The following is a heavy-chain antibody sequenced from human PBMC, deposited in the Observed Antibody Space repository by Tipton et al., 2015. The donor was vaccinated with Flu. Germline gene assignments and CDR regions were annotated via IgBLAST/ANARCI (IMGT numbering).Heavy chain of an antibody. V-gene: IGHV4-59*01. CDR3: ARAVYGAFDAFDI. J-gene: IGHJ3*02. Sequence: TLSLTCTVSGASINGYYWSWIRQPPGKGLEWIGYLHYSGSTNYNPSLKSRVTISEGTSMNHFSLKLSSVTAADTAVYYCARAVYGAFDAFDIWGRGTVVTVSS. CDR2: LHYSGST. D-gene: IGHD4/OR15-4a*01. CDR1: GASINGYY.